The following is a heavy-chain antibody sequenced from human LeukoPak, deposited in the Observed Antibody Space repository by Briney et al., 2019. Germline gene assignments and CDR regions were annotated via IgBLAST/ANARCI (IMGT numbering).Heavy chain of an antibody. CDR2: ISYDGSNK. CDR1: GFTFSSYG. Sequence: GGSLRLSCAASGFTFSSYGMHWVRQAPGKGLEWVAVISYDGSNKYYADSVKGRFTISRDNSKSTLYLQMNSLRAEDTAVYYCAKDQGGYHDYWGQGTLVTVSS. V-gene: IGHV3-30*18. D-gene: IGHD5-12*01. CDR3: AKDQGGYHDY. J-gene: IGHJ4*02.